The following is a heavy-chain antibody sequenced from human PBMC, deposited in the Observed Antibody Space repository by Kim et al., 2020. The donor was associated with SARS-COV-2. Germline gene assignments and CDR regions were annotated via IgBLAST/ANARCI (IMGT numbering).Heavy chain of an antibody. CDR1: GDSISSGSFY. V-gene: IGHV4-31*03. CDR2: IYYSGSA. J-gene: IGHJ3*02. D-gene: IGHD3-22*01. CDR3: AREVPSTYYDTSGYRHDAFDI. Sequence: SETLSLTCSVSGDSISSGSFYWSWIRQRPGKGLEWIGYIYYSGSAYYNPSLESRLIISVDRSENQFSLRLSSVTAADTAVYYCAREVPSTYYDTSGYRHDAFDIWGQGTKVTVSS.